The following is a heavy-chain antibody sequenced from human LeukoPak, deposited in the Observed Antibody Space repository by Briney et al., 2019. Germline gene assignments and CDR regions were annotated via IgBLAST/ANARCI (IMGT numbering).Heavy chain of an antibody. CDR2: IIPIFGTA. CDR3: ARGGYDSSGYYTDFDY. Sequence: ASVKVSCKASGGTFSSYAISWVRQAPGQGLEWMGGIIPIFGTANYAQKFQGRVTITTDESTSTAYMELGSLRSEDTAVYYCARGGYDSSGYYTDFDYWGQGTLVTVSS. CDR1: GGTFSSYA. J-gene: IGHJ4*02. D-gene: IGHD3-22*01. V-gene: IGHV1-69*05.